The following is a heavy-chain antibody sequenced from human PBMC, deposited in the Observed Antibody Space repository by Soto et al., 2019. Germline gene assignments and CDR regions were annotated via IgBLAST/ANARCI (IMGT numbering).Heavy chain of an antibody. J-gene: IGHJ4*02. Sequence: PGGSLRLSCAASGFTFSSYGMHWVRQAPGKGLEWVAVISYDGSNTYYADSVKGRFTISRGNMLYLQMNSLRAEDTAVYYCARDQGSSITCPLDYWGQGTLVTVSS. CDR1: GFTFSSYG. CDR3: ARDQGSSITCPLDY. D-gene: IGHD2-2*01. V-gene: IGHV3-30*03. CDR2: ISYDGSNT.